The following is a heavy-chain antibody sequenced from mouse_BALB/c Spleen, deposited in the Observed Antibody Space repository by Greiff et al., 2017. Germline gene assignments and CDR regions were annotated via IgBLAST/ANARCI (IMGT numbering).Heavy chain of an antibody. V-gene: IGHV1-39*01. CDR1: GYSFTDYI. Sequence: VQLQQTGPELVKPGASVKISCKASGYSFTDYIMLWVKQSHGKSLEWIGNINPYYGSTSYNLKFKGKATLTVDKSSSTAYMQLNSLTSEDSAVYYCARDLMITTKGAMDYWGQGTSVTVSS. J-gene: IGHJ4*01. D-gene: IGHD2-4*01. CDR3: ARDLMITTKGAMDY. CDR2: INPYYGST.